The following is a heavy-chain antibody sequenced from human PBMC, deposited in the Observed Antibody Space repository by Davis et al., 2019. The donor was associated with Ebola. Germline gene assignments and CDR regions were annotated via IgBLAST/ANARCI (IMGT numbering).Heavy chain of an antibody. J-gene: IGHJ6*02. CDR3: ARDYKIWFGELLYYYYGMDV. D-gene: IGHD3-10*01. CDR2: INHSGST. V-gene: IGHV4-34*01. CDR1: GGSISGYY. Sequence: SETLSLTCTVSGGSISGYYWSWIRQPPGKGLEWIGEINHSGSTNYNPSLKSRVTISVDTSKNQFSLKLSSVTAADTAVYYCARDYKIWFGELLYYYYGMDVWGQGTTVTVSS.